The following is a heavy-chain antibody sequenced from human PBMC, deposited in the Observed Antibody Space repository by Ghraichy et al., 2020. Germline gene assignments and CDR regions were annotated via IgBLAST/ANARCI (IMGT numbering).Heavy chain of an antibody. CDR2: INAGNGNT. CDR3: ARYGYSSSSKAYYFDY. J-gene: IGHJ4*02. CDR1: GYTFTSYA. V-gene: IGHV1-3*01. D-gene: IGHD6-6*01. Sequence: ASVKVSCKASGYTFTSYAMHWVRQAPGQRLEWMGWINAGNGNTKYSQKFQGRVTITRDTSASTAYMELSSLRSEDTAVYYCARYGYSSSSKAYYFDYWGQGTLVTVSS.